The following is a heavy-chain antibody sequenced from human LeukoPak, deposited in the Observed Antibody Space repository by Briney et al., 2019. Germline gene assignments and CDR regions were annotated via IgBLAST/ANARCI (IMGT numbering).Heavy chain of an antibody. J-gene: IGHJ6*03. D-gene: IGHD6-13*01. V-gene: IGHV3-7*01. CDR1: GFTFSSYW. CDR2: INQDGSDK. CDR3: ARDPGYSLTFYYMDV. Sequence: PGGSLRLSCAASGFTFSSYWMSWVRQAPGKGLEWVANINQDGSDKFYVDSVKGRFTISRDNAKNSLYLQMNNLRADDTAIYYCARDPGYSLTFYYMDVWGTGTTVTISS.